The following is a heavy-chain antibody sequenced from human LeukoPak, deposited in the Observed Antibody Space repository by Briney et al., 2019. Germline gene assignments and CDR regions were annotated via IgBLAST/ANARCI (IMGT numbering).Heavy chain of an antibody. CDR2: IYYSGST. CDR3: ARGGYSLSYDY. V-gene: IGHV4-59*08. J-gene: IGHJ4*02. D-gene: IGHD5-18*01. CDR1: GRPISSYY. Sequence: SDTLSLTCTVSGRPISSYYWRWIRHPPGKGREWIGYIYYSGSTNYHPSLKSRVTISVGTSKNQFSLKLSSVTAADTAVYYCARGGYSLSYDYWGQGTLVTVSS.